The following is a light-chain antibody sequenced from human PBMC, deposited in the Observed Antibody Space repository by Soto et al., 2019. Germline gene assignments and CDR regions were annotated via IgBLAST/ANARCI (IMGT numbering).Light chain of an antibody. CDR2: GST. CDR1: GSNIGAPYD. CDR3: QSYDSSLSGYV. J-gene: IGLJ1*01. V-gene: IGLV1-40*01. Sequence: QSVLTQPPSLSGAPGQRVTISCTGSGSNIGAPYDVHWYQHLPGTAPKLLIYGSTNRPSGVPGRFSGSKSGTSASLAITGLQAEDEADYYRQSYDSSLSGYVFGAGTTVTV.